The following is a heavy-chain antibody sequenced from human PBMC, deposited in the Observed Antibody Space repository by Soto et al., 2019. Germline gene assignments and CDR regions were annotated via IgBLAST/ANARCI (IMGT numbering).Heavy chain of an antibody. V-gene: IGHV4-39*01. CDR1: GGSISSSSYY. D-gene: IGHD3-9*01. CDR3: ARQTPPILGPRKYYFDY. J-gene: IGHJ4*02. Sequence: PSETLSLTCTVSGGSISSSSYYWGWIRQPPGKGLEWIGSIYYSGSTYYNPSLKSRVTISVDTSKNQFSLKLSSVTAADTAVYYCARQTPPILGPRKYYFDYWGQGTLVTV. CDR2: IYYSGST.